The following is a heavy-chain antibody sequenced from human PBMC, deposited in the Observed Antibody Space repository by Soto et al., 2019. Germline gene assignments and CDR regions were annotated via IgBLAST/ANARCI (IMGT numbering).Heavy chain of an antibody. CDR3: ARMRYNWNAPDH. Sequence: SGPTLVNPTQTLTLTCTFSGFSLSTSEMCVSWIRQPPGKALEWLARIDWDDDKYYSTSLKTRLTISKDTSKNQVVLTMTNMDPVDTGTYYCARMRYNWNAPDHWGQGTLVTVSS. J-gene: IGHJ4*02. D-gene: IGHD1-1*01. CDR1: GFSLSTSEMC. V-gene: IGHV2-70*11. CDR2: IDWDDDK.